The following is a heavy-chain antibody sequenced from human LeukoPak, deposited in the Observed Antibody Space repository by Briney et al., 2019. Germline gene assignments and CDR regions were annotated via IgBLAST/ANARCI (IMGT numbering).Heavy chain of an antibody. CDR3: TRDVWSGSYRWFDP. CDR1: GLTFSSYG. V-gene: IGHV3-33*01. J-gene: IGHJ5*02. CDR2: IRYDGSEQ. Sequence: GRSLRLSCAASGLTFSSYGMHWVRQAPGRGLEWVAVIRYDGSEQYYADSVKGRFTISRDNSKNTLYLQMNSLRDEDTAVYLCTRDVWSGSYRWFDPWGQGTRVTVSS. D-gene: IGHD1-26*01.